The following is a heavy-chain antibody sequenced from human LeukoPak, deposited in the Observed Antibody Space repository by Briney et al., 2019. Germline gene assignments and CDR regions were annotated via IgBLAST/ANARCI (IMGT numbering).Heavy chain of an antibody. CDR1: GYTFTGYY. V-gene: IGHV1-2*02. CDR2: INPNSGGT. D-gene: IGHD3-10*01. J-gene: IGHJ4*02. Sequence: ASVKVSCKASGYTFTGYYMHWVRQAPGQGLEWMGWINPNSGGTNYAQKFQGRVTMTTDTSTSTAYMELRSLRSDDTAVYYCAREGRPYYYGSGSYYCYWGQGTLVTVSS. CDR3: AREGRPYYYGSGSYYCY.